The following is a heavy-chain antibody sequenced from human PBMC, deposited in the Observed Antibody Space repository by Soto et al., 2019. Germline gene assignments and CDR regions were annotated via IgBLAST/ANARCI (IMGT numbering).Heavy chain of an antibody. CDR1: GYSFTSYW. CDR3: ARLSGYSSGWYVPRKHYYYYYMDV. D-gene: IGHD6-19*01. J-gene: IGHJ6*03. Sequence: EVQLVQSGAEVKKPGESLKISCKGSGYSFTSYWIGWVRQMPGKGLEWMGIIYPGDSDTRYSPSFQGQVTISADKSISTAYLQWSSLKASDTAMYYCARLSGYSSGWYVPRKHYYYYYMDVWGKGTTVTVSS. CDR2: IYPGDSDT. V-gene: IGHV5-51*03.